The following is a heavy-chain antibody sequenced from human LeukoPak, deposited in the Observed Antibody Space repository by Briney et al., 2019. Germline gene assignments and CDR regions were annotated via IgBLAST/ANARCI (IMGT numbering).Heavy chain of an antibody. Sequence: GGSLRLSCAVSGITRSNYGMSWVRQAPGKGLEWVAGISDSGGGTNYADSVKGRFTISRDNPKNTLYLQMNSLRAEDTAVYFCAKRGVVIRVILVGFHKEAYYFDSWGQGALVTVSS. V-gene: IGHV3-23*01. CDR2: ISDSGGGT. CDR1: GITRSNYG. CDR3: AKRGVVIRVILVGFHKEAYYFDS. J-gene: IGHJ4*02. D-gene: IGHD3-22*01.